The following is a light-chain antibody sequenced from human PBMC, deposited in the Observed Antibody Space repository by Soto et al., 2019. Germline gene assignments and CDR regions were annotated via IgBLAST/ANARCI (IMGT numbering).Light chain of an antibody. CDR2: DAS. Sequence: EIVLTQSPATLSLSPGERATLSCRASQSVSSYLAWYQQKPGQAPRLLTYDASNRATGIPARFSGSESGTDFTLTISSLEPEDFAVYYCQQRSNWPPITFGQGTRLEIK. V-gene: IGKV3-11*01. CDR3: QQRSNWPPIT. CDR1: QSVSSY. J-gene: IGKJ5*01.